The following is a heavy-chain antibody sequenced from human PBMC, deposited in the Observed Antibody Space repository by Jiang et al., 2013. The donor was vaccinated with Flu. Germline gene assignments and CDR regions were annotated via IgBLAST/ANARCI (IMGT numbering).Heavy chain of an antibody. Sequence: SYAMSWVRQAPGKGLEWVSAISGSGGSTYYADSVKGRFTISRDNSKNTLYLQMNSLRAEDTAVYYCAKGWGDIVVVPAAIRYDYWGQGTLVTVSS. D-gene: IGHD2-2*02. J-gene: IGHJ4*02. CDR3: AKGWGDIVVVPAAIRYDY. CDR1: SYA. V-gene: IGHV3-23*01. CDR2: ISGSGGST.